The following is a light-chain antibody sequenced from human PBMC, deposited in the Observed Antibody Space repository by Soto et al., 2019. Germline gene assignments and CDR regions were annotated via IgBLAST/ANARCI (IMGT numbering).Light chain of an antibody. CDR3: QSYDSSLSGWV. J-gene: IGLJ3*02. CDR2: GNS. Sequence: QSVLTHPPSVSGGPGQRVTISCTGRSSNIGAGYDVHWYQQLPGTAPKLLIYGNSNRPSGVPDRFSGSKSGTSASLAITGLQAEDEADYYCQSYDSSLSGWVFGGGTKLTVL. CDR1: SSNIGAGYD. V-gene: IGLV1-40*01.